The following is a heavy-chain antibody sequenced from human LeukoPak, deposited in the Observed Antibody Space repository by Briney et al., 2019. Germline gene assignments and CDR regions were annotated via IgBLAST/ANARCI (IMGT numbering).Heavy chain of an antibody. CDR2: IYTSGST. J-gene: IGHJ6*03. D-gene: IGHD5-18*01. CDR1: GGSISSGSYY. V-gene: IGHV4-61*02. Sequence: SETLSLTCTVSGGSISSGSYYWRWLRQPAGKGLEWIGRIYTSGSTNYNPSLKSRVTISVDTSKNQFSLKLSSVTAADTAVYYCARDYGYSYGFYYYYMDVWGKGTTVTVSS. CDR3: ARDYGYSYGFYYYYMDV.